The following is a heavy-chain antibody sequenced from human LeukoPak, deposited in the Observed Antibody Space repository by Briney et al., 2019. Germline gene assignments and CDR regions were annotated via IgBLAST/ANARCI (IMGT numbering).Heavy chain of an antibody. Sequence: PGGSLRLSCAASGFTFSNAWMSWVRQAPGKGLEWVGRIKSKTDGGTTDYAAPVKGRFTISRDDSKNTLYLQMNSLKTEDTAVYYCAKDRVATVTTFNDYWGQGTLVTVSS. V-gene: IGHV3-15*01. CDR1: GFTFSNAW. CDR2: IKSKTDGGTT. J-gene: IGHJ4*02. CDR3: AKDRVATVTTFNDY. D-gene: IGHD4-17*01.